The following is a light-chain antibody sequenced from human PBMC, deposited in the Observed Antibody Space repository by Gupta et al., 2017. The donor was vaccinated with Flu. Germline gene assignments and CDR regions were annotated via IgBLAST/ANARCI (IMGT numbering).Light chain of an antibody. V-gene: IGKV1D-16*01. Sequence: PSSLSASVGDRVTITWRASQSISRWLAWYQQKPEKAPKLVLYAASILQSGVPSRFRGSRSGTDFTLTITNLQPEDFASYYCQQYMSYPFTFGPGTTVDIK. CDR3: QQYMSYPFT. CDR2: AAS. CDR1: QSISRW. J-gene: IGKJ3*01.